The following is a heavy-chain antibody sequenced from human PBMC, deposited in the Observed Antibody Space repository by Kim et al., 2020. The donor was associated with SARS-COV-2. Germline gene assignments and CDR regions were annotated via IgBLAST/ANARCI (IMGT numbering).Heavy chain of an antibody. J-gene: IGHJ4*02. CDR1: GFTFSSYW. D-gene: IGHD3-10*01. CDR3: ARGGDYYGSGSPLGY. Sequence: GGSLRRSCAASGFTFSSYWMHWVRQAPGKGLVWVSRINSDGSSTSYADSVKGRFTISRDNAKNTLYLQMNSLRAEDTAVYYCARGGDYYGSGSPLGYWGQGTLVTVSS. CDR2: INSDGSST. V-gene: IGHV3-74*01.